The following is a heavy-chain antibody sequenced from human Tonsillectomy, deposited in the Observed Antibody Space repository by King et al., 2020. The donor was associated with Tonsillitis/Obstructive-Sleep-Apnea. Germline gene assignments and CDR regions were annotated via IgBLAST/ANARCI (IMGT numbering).Heavy chain of an antibody. V-gene: IGHV4-34*01. J-gene: IGHJ4*02. CDR3: ARGIPPDY. Sequence: VQLQQWGAGLLKPSETLSLTCAVYGGSFSGYYWSWIRQPPGKGLEWIGEINHSGSTNYNPSLKSRVTISVDTSKNQFSLKLSSVTAADPAVYYCARGIPPDYWGQGTLVTVSS. CDR2: INHSGST. CDR1: GGSFSGYY.